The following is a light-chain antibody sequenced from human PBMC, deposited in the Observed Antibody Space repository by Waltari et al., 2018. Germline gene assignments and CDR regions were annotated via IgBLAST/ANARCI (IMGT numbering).Light chain of an antibody. CDR3: AAWDDSLSGVV. CDR2: KNN. V-gene: IGLV1-47*01. J-gene: IGLJ2*01. CDR1: SSHIGHHY. Sequence: QSVLTQPPSASGTPGQRVTISCSGSSSHIGHHYVYWYRQLPGTAPKLLIYKNNQRPSGVPDRFSGSKSGTSASLAISGLRSEDEADYYCAAWDDSLSGVVFGGGTKLTVL.